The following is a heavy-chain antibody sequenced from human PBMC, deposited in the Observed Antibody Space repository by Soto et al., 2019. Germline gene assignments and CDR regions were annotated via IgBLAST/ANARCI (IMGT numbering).Heavy chain of an antibody. Sequence: PGGSLRLSCAASGFTFSSYAMHWVRQAPGKGLEWVAVISYDGSNKYYADSVKGRFTISRDNSKNTLYLQMNSLRAEDTAVYYCANGPGEWGGYSYGLPFDYWGQGT. CDR2: ISYDGSNK. CDR1: GFTFSSYA. D-gene: IGHD5-18*01. CDR3: ANGPGEWGGYSYGLPFDY. V-gene: IGHV3-30*18. J-gene: IGHJ4*02.